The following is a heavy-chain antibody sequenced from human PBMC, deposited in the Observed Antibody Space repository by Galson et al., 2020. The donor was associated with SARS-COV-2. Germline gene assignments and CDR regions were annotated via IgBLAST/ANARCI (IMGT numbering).Heavy chain of an antibody. Sequence: SETLSLTCTVFGGSITSYYWSWIRQPPGKGLEWLGSISHSGSTNWNPSLKSRVTISLDTSKNLLSLKLIFVNAADTAVYYCARRASSSWSAFDYWGQGTLVTVSS. CDR3: ARRASSSWSAFDY. J-gene: IGHJ4*02. CDR2: ISHSGST. CDR1: GGSITSYY. D-gene: IGHD6-13*01. V-gene: IGHV4-59*01.